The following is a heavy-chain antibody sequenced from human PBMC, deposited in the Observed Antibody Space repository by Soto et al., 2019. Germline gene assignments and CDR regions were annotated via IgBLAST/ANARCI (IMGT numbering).Heavy chain of an antibody. CDR1: GGSINSSSYF. J-gene: IGHJ5*02. CDR2: IYYSGST. CDR3: ARHYSSGSRNWFDP. D-gene: IGHD6-19*01. Sequence: LSLTCSVSGGSINSSSYFWGWVRQPPGKGLEWMGSIYYSGSTYYNPSLRSRVTISVDTSKNQFSLKLSSVTAADTAVFYCARHYSSGSRNWFDPWGQGTLVTVSS. V-gene: IGHV4-39*01.